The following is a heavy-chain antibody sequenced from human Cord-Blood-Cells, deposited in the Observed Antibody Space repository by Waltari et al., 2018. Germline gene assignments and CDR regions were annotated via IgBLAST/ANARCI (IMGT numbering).Heavy chain of an antibody. J-gene: IGHJ5*02. Sequence: QVQLQQWGAGLLKPSETLSLTCAVYGGSFSGYYWSWIRQPPGKGLEWIGEINHSGSTNYNPSVMSRVTISVDTSKNQFSLKRSSVTAADTAVYYCARKYSSSSSWFDPWGQGTLVTVSS. CDR2: INHSGST. D-gene: IGHD6-6*01. V-gene: IGHV4-34*01. CDR3: ARKYSSSSSWFDP. CDR1: GGSFSGYY.